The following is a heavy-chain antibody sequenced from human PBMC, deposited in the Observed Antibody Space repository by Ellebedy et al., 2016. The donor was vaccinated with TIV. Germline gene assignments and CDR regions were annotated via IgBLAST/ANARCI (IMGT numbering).Heavy chain of an antibody. J-gene: IGHJ6*02. D-gene: IGHD3-16*01. Sequence: GESLKISXAASGFTFSRYDVHWVCQSTRKGLEWVASIDNAGDTYYPGSVEGRFTISRENAKNSLYLQMNSLRVEDTAVYYCTRFEIISGGGYGMDVWGQGTTVTVSS. CDR1: GFTFSRYD. V-gene: IGHV3-13*01. CDR2: IDNAGDT. CDR3: TRFEIISGGGYGMDV.